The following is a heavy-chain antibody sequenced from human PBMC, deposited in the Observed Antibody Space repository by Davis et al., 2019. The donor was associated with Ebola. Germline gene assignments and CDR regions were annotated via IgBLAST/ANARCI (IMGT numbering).Heavy chain of an antibody. V-gene: IGHV3-21*01. J-gene: IGHJ6*02. D-gene: IGHD1-14*01. Sequence: PGGSLRLPCAASGFTFSSYSMNWVRQAPGKGLEWVSSISSSSSYIYYADSVKGRFTISRDNAKNSLYLQMNSLRAEDTAVYYCARDLPDYYYYYGMDVWGQGTTVTVSS. CDR3: ARDLPDYYYYYGMDV. CDR1: GFTFSSYS. CDR2: ISSSSSYI.